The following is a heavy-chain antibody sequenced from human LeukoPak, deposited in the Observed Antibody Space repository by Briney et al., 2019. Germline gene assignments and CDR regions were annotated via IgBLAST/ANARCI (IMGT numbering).Heavy chain of an antibody. CDR3: ASARGGAGDFDY. Sequence: ASVTVFCKASGYTFTGYYMHWVRQAPGQGLEWMGWINPNSGGTNYAQKFQGRVTMTRDTSISTAYMELSRLRSDDTAVYYCASARGGAGDFDYWGQGTLVTVSS. J-gene: IGHJ4*02. CDR2: INPNSGGT. V-gene: IGHV1-2*02. D-gene: IGHD2-21*01. CDR1: GYTFTGYY.